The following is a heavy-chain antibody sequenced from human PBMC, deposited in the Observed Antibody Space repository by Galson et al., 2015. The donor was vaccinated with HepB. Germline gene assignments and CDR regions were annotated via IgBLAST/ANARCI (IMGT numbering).Heavy chain of an antibody. V-gene: IGHV1-2*02. J-gene: IGHJ4*02. D-gene: IGHD2-8*01. CDR1: GYTFTGYY. CDR3: TRAQDIVLMVYAWDY. CDR2: INPNSGGT. Sequence: VKVSCKASGYTFTGYYMHWVRQAPGQGLEWMGWINPNSGGTNYAQKFQGRVTMTRDTSISTAYMELSRLRSDDTAVYYCTRAQDIVLMVYAWDYWGQGTLVTVSS.